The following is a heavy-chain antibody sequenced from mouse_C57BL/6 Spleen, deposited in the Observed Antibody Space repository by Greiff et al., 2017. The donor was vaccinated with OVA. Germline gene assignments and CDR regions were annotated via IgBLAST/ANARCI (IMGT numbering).Heavy chain of an antibody. V-gene: IGHV1-72*01. J-gene: IGHJ2*01. Sequence: QVQLQQPGAELVKPGASVTLSCKASGYTFTSYWMHWVKQRPGRGLEWIGRLYPNRGGTKYTEKFKSKATLTVDKPSSTAYMQLSSLTSEDSAVYYCARYGYPYYFDYWGQGTTLTVSS. D-gene: IGHD2-2*01. CDR2: LYPNRGGT. CDR1: GYTFTSYW. CDR3: ARYGYPYYFDY.